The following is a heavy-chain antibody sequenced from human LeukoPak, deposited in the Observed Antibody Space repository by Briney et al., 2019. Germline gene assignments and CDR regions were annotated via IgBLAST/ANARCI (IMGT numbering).Heavy chain of an antibody. J-gene: IGHJ4*02. Sequence: ASVKVSCKASGYTFTSYGISWVRQAPGQGLEWMGWISAYNGNTNYAQKLQGRVTMTTDTSTSTAYMELRSLRSDDTAVYYCARVIYYYDSSGYYHDYWGQGTLVTVSS. CDR3: ARVIYYYDSSGYYHDY. CDR1: GYTFTSYG. CDR2: ISAYNGNT. V-gene: IGHV1-18*01. D-gene: IGHD3-22*01.